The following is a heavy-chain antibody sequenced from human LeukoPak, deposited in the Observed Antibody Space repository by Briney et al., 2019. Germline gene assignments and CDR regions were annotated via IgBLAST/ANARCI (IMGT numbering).Heavy chain of an antibody. J-gene: IGHJ4*02. V-gene: IGHV4-39*01. CDR3: ARSQFGVDIAAAGSFDY. D-gene: IGHD6-13*01. CDR2: IYYSGST. Sequence: SETLSLTCTVSGGSISSSGYYWGWIRQPPGKGLEWIGSIYYSGSTYYNPSLKSRVTIFVDTSKNQFSLKLSSVTAADTAVYYCARSQFGVDIAAAGSFDYWGQGTLVAVSS. CDR1: GGSISSSGYY.